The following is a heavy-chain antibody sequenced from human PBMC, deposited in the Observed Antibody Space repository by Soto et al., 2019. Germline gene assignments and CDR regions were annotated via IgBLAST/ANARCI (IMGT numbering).Heavy chain of an antibody. CDR1: RFTFTSYA. V-gene: IGHV3-23*01. Sequence: PGGSLRLSCVASRFTFTSYAMSWVRQAPGKGLEWVAAISASGGATIHADSVKGRLTISRDNFKNTLYLQMNSLRAEDTAVYYCAKDVEGGSLFRGAFDYWGQGTQVTVSS. J-gene: IGHJ4*02. CDR2: ISASGGAT. D-gene: IGHD1-26*01. CDR3: AKDVEGGSLFRGAFDY.